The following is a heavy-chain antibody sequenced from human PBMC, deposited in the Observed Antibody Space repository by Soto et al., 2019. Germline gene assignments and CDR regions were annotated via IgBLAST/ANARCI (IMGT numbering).Heavy chain of an antibody. Sequence: QFELQESGPALVKPSETLSLTCTVSGAAVSSYTSYWSWIRQPPGKGLEWIAYIHHSGTTNYNPSLKNRVIISVDTTNNHFSLSMRSVTAADTAVYYCARGWVAYCTASGFPQIAAPGEWGQGTLVTVSS. CDR1: GAAVSSYTSY. V-gene: IGHV4-61*01. D-gene: IGHD6-6*01. CDR3: ARGWVAYCTASGFPQIAAPGE. J-gene: IGHJ4*02. CDR2: IHHSGTT.